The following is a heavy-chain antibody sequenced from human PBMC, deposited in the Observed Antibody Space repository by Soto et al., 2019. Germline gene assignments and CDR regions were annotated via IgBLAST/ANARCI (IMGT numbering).Heavy chain of an antibody. Sequence: NPSETLSLTCTVSGGSISSYYWTWIRQPPGKGLEWIGYIYSSGSTYYNPSLKSRVTISVDTSKNQFSLNVRSVTAADTAVYYCARDRLVTLPYFYYYGMDVWGQGTTVTVSS. CDR2: IYSSGST. J-gene: IGHJ6*02. D-gene: IGHD2-21*02. V-gene: IGHV4-4*08. CDR1: GGSISSYY. CDR3: ARDRLVTLPYFYYYGMDV.